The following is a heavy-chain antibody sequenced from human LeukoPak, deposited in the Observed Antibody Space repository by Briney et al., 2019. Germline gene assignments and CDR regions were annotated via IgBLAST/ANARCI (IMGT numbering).Heavy chain of an antibody. CDR1: GFTFSSYW. Sequence: GGSLRLSCAASGFTFSSYWMSWVRQAPGKGLEWVANIKQDGSEKYYVDSVKGRFTISRDNAKNSLYLQMNSLRAEDTAVYYCVRGGYYYDSSGYYLLPPFDYWGQGTLVTVSS. D-gene: IGHD3-22*01. V-gene: IGHV3-7*01. CDR2: IKQDGSEK. J-gene: IGHJ4*02. CDR3: VRGGYYYDSSGYYLLPPFDY.